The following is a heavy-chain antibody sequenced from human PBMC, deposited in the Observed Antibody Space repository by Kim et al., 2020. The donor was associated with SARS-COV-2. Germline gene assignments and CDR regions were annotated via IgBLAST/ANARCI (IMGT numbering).Heavy chain of an antibody. CDR1: GGTFSSYA. D-gene: IGHD4-4*01. CDR3: SCCNSRHVLFYFYVLDV. CDR2: IIPIFGTA. V-gene: IGHV1-69*13. Sequence: SVKVSCKASGGTFSSYAISWVRQAPGQGLEWMGGIIPIFGTANYAQKFQGRVTITADESTSTAYMELCSLSSDDTAVFYFSCCNSRHVLFYFYVLDVLG. J-gene: IGHJ6*02.